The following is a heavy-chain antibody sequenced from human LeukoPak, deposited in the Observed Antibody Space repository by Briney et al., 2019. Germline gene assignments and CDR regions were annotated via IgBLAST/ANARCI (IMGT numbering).Heavy chain of an antibody. J-gene: IGHJ4*02. V-gene: IGHV3-33*01. Sequence: PGRSLRLSCAGSGFTFGGYGMHWFRQTPGKGLEWVAVIAYDGSRAFYADSVKGRFTISRDNSKNTMSVQMDDLRAEDTAVYYFTRYNNAHFDYWGQGTLVTVSS. D-gene: IGHD1-14*01. CDR1: GFTFGGYG. CDR3: TRYNNAHFDY. CDR2: IAYDGSRA.